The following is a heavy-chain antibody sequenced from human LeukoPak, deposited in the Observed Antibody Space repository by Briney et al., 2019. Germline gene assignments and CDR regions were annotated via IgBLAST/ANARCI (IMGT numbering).Heavy chain of an antibody. V-gene: IGHV4-59*01. CDR3: ARDLPTLIPGFDP. J-gene: IGHJ2*01. D-gene: IGHD3-10*01. CDR1: GGSISTYY. CDR2: IYYTGNT. Sequence: SETLSLTCTVSGGSISTYYWSWIRQPPGKGLEWIGYIYYTGNTNYNPSLESRVTISLDKSKNQFSLKLNSVTAADTAVYYCARDLPTLIPGFDPWGRGTLVTVSS.